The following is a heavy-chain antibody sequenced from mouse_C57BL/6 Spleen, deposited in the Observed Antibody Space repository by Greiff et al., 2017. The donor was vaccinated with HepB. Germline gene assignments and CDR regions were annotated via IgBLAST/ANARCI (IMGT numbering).Heavy chain of an antibody. V-gene: IGHV1-4*01. CDR1: GYTFTSYT. D-gene: IGHD1-1*01. CDR2: INPSSGYT. CDR3: ARSGTTVVATDYFDY. J-gene: IGHJ2*01. Sequence: VQLQQSGAELARPGASVKMSCKASGYTFTSYTMHWVKQRPGQGLEWIGYINPSSGYTKYNQKFKDKSTLTADKSSSTAYMQLSSLTSEDSAVYYCARSGTTVVATDYFDYWGQGTTLTVSS.